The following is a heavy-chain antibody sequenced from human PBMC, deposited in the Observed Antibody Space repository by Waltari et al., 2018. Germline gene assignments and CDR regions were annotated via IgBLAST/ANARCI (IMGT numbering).Heavy chain of an antibody. CDR1: AYSINSGYY. CDR3: ARDRQYYEESYGGVRDSFDI. V-gene: IGHV4-38-2*02. Sequence: QVQLQESGPGLVKPSETLSLTCGVAAYSINSGYYWGWIRQSPGKGLEWIGSIYYSGTTYYNPSFKSQVTLSMGRSSNKFSRKLTSVSAADSVVYCCARDRQYYEESYGGVRDSFDIWGQGTLVTVSS. CDR2: IYYSGTT. D-gene: IGHD3-16*01. J-gene: IGHJ3*02.